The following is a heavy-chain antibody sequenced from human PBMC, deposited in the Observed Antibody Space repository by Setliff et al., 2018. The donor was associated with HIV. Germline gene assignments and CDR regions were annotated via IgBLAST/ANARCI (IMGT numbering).Heavy chain of an antibody. CDR2: TNSYNGNT. V-gene: IGHV1-18*01. Sequence: ASVKVSCKASGYTFTNYAIHWVRQAPGQGLEWMGWTNSYNGNTKFAQKFQGRVTMTTDTSTTTAFMELRSLKADDTGIYYCSRSGVPPYYYYGMDVWGQGTTVTVSS. J-gene: IGHJ6*02. D-gene: IGHD3-10*01. CDR1: GYTFTNYA. CDR3: SRSGVPPYYYYGMDV.